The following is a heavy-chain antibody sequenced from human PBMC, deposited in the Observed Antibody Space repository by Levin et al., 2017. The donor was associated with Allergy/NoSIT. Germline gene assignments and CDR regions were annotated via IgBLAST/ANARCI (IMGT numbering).Heavy chain of an antibody. V-gene: IGHV4-59*08. CDR2: IYYSGST. D-gene: IGHD6-13*01. Sequence: GSLRLSCTVSGGSISSYYWSWIRQPPGKGLEWIGYIYYSGSTNYNPSLKSRVTISVDTSKNQFSLKLSSVTAADTAVYYCARQAYSSSWYVSWGQGTLVTVSS. CDR1: GGSISSYY. J-gene: IGHJ5*01. CDR3: ARQAYSSSWYVS.